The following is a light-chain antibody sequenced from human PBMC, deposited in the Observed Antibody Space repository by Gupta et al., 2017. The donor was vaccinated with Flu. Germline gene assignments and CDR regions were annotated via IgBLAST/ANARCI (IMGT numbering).Light chain of an antibody. CDR3: QVWDSSSVHWV. CDR2: DDT. J-gene: IGLJ3*02. Sequence: SYVLTQPPPVSVAPGHTARITCGGNNIGRKSVHWYQQKPGQAPVLVVYDDTGRPSGIPERLSGSNSENTATLSISRLEAGDEADYYCQVWDSSSVHWVFGGGTKLTVL. CDR1: NIGRKS. V-gene: IGLV3-21*02.